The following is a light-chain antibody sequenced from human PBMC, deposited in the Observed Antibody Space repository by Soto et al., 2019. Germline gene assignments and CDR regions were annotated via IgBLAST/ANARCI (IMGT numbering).Light chain of an antibody. CDR2: GTL. CDR1: QSLSSSY. CDR3: HKYGFPRT. V-gene: IGKV3-20*01. J-gene: IGKJ4*01. Sequence: EVVLTQSPGTLSLSPGERATLSCRASQSLSSSYLAWYQHKPGQAPRLLIYGTLSRATGVPDRFSGSGSGTDFTLTINSLEPEDFAVYYCHKYGFPRTFGVGTKVEIK.